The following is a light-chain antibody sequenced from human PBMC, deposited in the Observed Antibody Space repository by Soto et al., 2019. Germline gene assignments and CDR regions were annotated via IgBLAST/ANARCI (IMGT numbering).Light chain of an antibody. Sequence: DIKMTQSPATLSASVGDRVTITCRASQSISPYLAWYQQKAGKAPKLLIYKASTLESGVPSRFSGSGSGTEFTLTISSLQPDDFATYYCQQYNGYSRTFGQGTKVDIK. CDR1: QSISPY. CDR2: KAS. V-gene: IGKV1-5*03. CDR3: QQYNGYSRT. J-gene: IGKJ1*01.